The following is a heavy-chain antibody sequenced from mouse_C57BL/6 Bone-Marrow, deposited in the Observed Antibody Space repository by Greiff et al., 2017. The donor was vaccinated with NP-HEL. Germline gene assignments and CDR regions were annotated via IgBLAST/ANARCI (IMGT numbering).Heavy chain of an antibody. CDR2: IDPSDSYT. D-gene: IGHD2-10*02. Sequence: QVQLQQPGAELVRPGTSVKLSCKASGYTFTSYWMHWVKQRPGQGLEWIGVIDPSDSYTNYNQKFKGKATLTVDTSSSTAYMQLSSLTSEDSAVYYCARSEYDCSPRYFDDWGKGTTLTVSS. J-gene: IGHJ2*01. CDR1: GYTFTSYW. V-gene: IGHV1-59*01. CDR3: ARSEYDCSPRYFDD.